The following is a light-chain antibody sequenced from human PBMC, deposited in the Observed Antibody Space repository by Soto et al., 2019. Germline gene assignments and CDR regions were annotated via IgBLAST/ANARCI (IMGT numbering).Light chain of an antibody. Sequence: EIVLTQSPGTLSLSPGERATLSCRASQSVSSNYLAWYKQKPGQAPRLLIFDPSTRATGIPDRFSGSGSGTDFTLTISRLEPEDFAVYYCQHYGSSLRTFGQGTKVEIK. V-gene: IGKV3-20*01. CDR1: QSVSSNY. CDR2: DPS. CDR3: QHYGSSLRT. J-gene: IGKJ1*01.